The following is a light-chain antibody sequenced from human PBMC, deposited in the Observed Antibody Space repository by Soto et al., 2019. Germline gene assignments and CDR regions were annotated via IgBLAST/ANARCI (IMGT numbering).Light chain of an antibody. CDR2: GAS. V-gene: IGKV3-15*01. J-gene: IGKJ1*01. CDR1: QSITTN. CDR3: QQYNDWPPKRT. Sequence: EVVMTQSPVTLSVSPGERATLSCRASQSITTNLAWYQQKPGQAPRLLIYGASTRATGVPARFSGSGSGTQFTLTLNSLQSEDFAFYYCQQYNDWPPKRTFGQGTKVDIK.